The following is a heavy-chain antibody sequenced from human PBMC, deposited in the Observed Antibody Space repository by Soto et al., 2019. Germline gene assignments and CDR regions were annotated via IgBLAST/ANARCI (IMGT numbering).Heavy chain of an antibody. CDR3: AKTGGYYFDAFDI. J-gene: IGHJ3*02. D-gene: IGHD3-22*01. Sequence: GGSLRLSCAASGFSFSNYAMNWVRQAPGKGLEWVSGISGGGGGTYYADSVKGRFIISRDNSKNTLYLQMNSLRAEDTAVYYCAKTGGYYFDAFDIWGQGTMVTVSS. CDR1: GFSFSNYA. V-gene: IGHV3-23*01. CDR2: ISGGGGGT.